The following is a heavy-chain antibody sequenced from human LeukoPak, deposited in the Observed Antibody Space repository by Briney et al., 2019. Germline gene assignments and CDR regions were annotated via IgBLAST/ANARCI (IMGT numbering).Heavy chain of an antibody. J-gene: IGHJ4*02. V-gene: IGHV3-48*01. CDR3: AKDGGKPMVRVFDY. D-gene: IGHD3-10*01. CDR2: ISSSSSTI. CDR1: GFTFSSYS. Sequence: PGGSLRLSCAASGFTFSSYSMNWVRQAPGKGLEWVSYISSSSSTIYYADSVKGRFTISRDNAKNSLYLQMNSLRAEDTAVYYCAKDGGKPMVRVFDYWGQGTLVTVSS.